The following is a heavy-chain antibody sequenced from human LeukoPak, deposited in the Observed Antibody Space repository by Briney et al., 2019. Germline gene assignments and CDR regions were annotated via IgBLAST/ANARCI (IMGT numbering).Heavy chain of an antibody. J-gene: IGHJ3*02. CDR1: GGTFSSYA. V-gene: IGHV1-69*04. D-gene: IGHD3-10*01. Sequence: ASVKVSCKASGGTFSSYAISWVRQAPGQGLEWMGRIIPILGIANYAQKFQGRVTITADKSTSTAYMELSSLRSEDTAAYYCARARGFGEFYDAFDIWGQGTMVTVSS. CDR2: IIPILGIA. CDR3: ARARGFGEFYDAFDI.